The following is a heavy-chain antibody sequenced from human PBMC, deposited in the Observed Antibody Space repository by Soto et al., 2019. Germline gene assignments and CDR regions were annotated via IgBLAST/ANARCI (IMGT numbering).Heavy chain of an antibody. CDR2: IYNNGRT. J-gene: IGHJ4*02. CDR1: GGSISSSS. Sequence: SETLSLTCTVSGGSISSSSWSWIRQPPGRGLEWIGYIYNNGRTDYNPSLKSRVTISVDTSKNHFSLKLSSVTPADTAVYYCARARFCTSTSCYHYFDFWGQGTRVTVS. V-gene: IGHV4-59*01. CDR3: ARARFCTSTSCYHYFDF. D-gene: IGHD2-2*01.